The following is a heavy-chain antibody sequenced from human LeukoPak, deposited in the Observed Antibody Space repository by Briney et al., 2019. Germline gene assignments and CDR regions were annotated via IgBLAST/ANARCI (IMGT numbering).Heavy chain of an antibody. CDR3: ASLRQQLVSNYYMDV. CDR1: GGSISSYY. V-gene: IGHV4-59*12. CDR2: INYSGST. D-gene: IGHD6-13*01. Sequence: SETLSLTCTVSGGSISSYYWSWIRQSPGKGLEWIAYINYSGSTNYNPSLKSRVTISVDTSKNQFSLKLSSVTAADTAVYYCASLRQQLVSNYYMDVWGKGTTVTVSS. J-gene: IGHJ6*03.